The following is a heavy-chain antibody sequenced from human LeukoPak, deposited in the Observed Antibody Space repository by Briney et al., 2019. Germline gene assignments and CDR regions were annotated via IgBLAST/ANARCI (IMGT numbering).Heavy chain of an antibody. D-gene: IGHD2-2*01. CDR2: IYNSGST. J-gene: IGHJ4*02. CDR3: ARLRRYCSSTSCYGGFRY. V-gene: IGHV4-59*12. CDR1: GGSISNYY. Sequence: SETLSLTCSVSGGSISNYYWSWIRQSPGKGPEWIGYIYNSGSTNYNPSLKSRVTISVDTSKNQFSLKLSSVTAADTAVYYCARLRRYCSSTSCYGGFRYWGQGTLVTVSS.